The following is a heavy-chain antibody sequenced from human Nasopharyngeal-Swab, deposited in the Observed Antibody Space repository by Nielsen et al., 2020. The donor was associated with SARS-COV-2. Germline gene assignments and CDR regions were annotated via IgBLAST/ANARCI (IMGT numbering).Heavy chain of an antibody. Sequence: SETLSLTCTVSGASISNHYWNWIRLPPGKGLEWIAFIYNTGRTIYNPSLQSRVTISSDTSKNQFSLKLTSVTAAGMGVYFCAGGSGYRFDYWGQGALVTVSS. V-gene: IGHV4-59*08. J-gene: IGHJ4*02. D-gene: IGHD3-22*01. CDR1: GASISNHY. CDR2: IYNTGRT. CDR3: AGGSGYRFDY.